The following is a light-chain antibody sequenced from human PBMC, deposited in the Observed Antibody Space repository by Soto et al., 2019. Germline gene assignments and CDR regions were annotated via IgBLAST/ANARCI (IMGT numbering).Light chain of an antibody. Sequence: QSALTQPASVSGSPGQSIAISCTGSSGDVGAYNYVSWYQQYSGKAPKLMIFDVSNRPSGVSNRFSGSKSGNTASLTISGLQPEDEADYYCGSYTTSNTRQIVFGTGTKVTVL. J-gene: IGLJ1*01. CDR1: SGDVGAYNY. CDR3: GSYTTSNTRQIV. V-gene: IGLV2-14*01. CDR2: DVS.